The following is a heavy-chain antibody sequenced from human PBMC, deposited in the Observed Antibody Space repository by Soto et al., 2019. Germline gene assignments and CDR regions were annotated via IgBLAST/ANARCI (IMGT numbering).Heavy chain of an antibody. D-gene: IGHD4-4*01. Sequence: PSETLSLTCAVYGGSFSGYYWSWIRQPPGKGLEWIGYIYYSGSTYYNPSLRSRVTISVDTSKNQFSLKLSSVTAADTAVYYCARDRSNYWFDPWSQGTLVTVSS. CDR1: GGSFSGYY. CDR2: IYYSGST. CDR3: ARDRSNYWFDP. V-gene: IGHV4-34*09. J-gene: IGHJ5*02.